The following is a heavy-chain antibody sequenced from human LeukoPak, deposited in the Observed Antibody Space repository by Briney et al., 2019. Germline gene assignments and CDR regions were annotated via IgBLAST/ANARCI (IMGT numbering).Heavy chain of an antibody. Sequence: GGTLRLSCEVSGFTVSLNYMSWVRQSPGKGLECVSVIYSGGTTYYSESLKDRFVLSRDTSKNTLILELSSLRVDDTGLYYCARMNILTGSDAFDLWGQGTMVTVSS. CDR2: IYSGGTT. CDR1: GFTVSLNY. CDR3: ARMNILTGSDAFDL. V-gene: IGHV3-66*01. D-gene: IGHD3-9*01. J-gene: IGHJ3*01.